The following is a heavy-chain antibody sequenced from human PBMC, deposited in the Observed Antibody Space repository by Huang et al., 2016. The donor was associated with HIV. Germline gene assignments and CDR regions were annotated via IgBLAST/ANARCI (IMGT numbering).Heavy chain of an antibody. CDR3: VRSTSGYYYRTDY. J-gene: IGHJ4*02. CDR1: GFSFTSYW. D-gene: IGHD3-22*01. Sequence: EVQLAQSGPEVKKPGESLKISCKGSGFSFTSYWIGWVRQMPGKGLEWMGIIYPGDSDTKYSPSFQGQVTISADKSINTAYLQWSSLKASDTAMYYCVRSTSGYYYRTDYWGQGTLVTVSS. CDR2: IYPGDSDT. V-gene: IGHV5-51*01.